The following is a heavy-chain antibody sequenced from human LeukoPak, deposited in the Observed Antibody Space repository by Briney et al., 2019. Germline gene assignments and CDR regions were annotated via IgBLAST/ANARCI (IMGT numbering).Heavy chain of an antibody. Sequence: GGSLRLSCAASGFTFSSYAMSWVRQAPGKGLEWVSAISGSGGSTYYADSVKGRFTISRDNSKNTLYLQMNSLRAEDTALYYCARIYSSGWYFFDYWGQGTLVTVSS. D-gene: IGHD6-19*01. J-gene: IGHJ4*02. CDR2: ISGSGGST. CDR1: GFTFSSYA. V-gene: IGHV3-23*01. CDR3: ARIYSSGWYFFDY.